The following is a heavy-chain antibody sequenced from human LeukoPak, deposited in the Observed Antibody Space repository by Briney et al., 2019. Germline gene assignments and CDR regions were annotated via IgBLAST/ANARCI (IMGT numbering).Heavy chain of an antibody. CDR2: IYPGHSDT. D-gene: IGHD5-18*01. J-gene: IGHJ3*02. CDR3: ARLLTQPPWIQLWRQGPYDAFDI. CDR1: GYSFSSYW. Sequence: GESLKISCKGSGYSFSSYWIGWVRQMPGKGLEWMGIIYPGHSDTKYSPSFQGQVTISADKSISTAYLQWSSLKASDTAVYYCARLLTQPPWIQLWRQGPYDAFDIWGQGTMVTVSS. V-gene: IGHV5-51*01.